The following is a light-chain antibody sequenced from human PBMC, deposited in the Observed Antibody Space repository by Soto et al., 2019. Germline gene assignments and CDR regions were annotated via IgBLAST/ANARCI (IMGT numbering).Light chain of an antibody. CDR2: DAS. J-gene: IGKJ2*01. V-gene: IGKV3-11*01. Sequence: EIVLTQSPATLSLSPGERATLSCRASQSVSSYLAWYQQKPGQAPRLLIYDASNRATGIPARFSGSGSGTALTLTISSLEPEDFEVYSCQQRGTFGQGTKLEIK. CDR1: QSVSSY. CDR3: QQRGT.